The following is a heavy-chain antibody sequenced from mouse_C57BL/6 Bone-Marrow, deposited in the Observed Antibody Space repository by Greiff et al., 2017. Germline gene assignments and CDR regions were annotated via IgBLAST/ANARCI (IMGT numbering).Heavy chain of an antibody. CDR1: GFNIKDYY. J-gene: IGHJ2*01. CDR2: IDPEDGDT. V-gene: IGHV14-1*01. Sequence: VQLQQSGAELVRPGASVKLSCTATGFNIKDYYMHWVKQRPEQGLEWIGRIDPEDGDTEYAPKFQGKATMTADTSSNTAYLQLSRLTSEDTAVYYCTSTSVLDYWGQGTTLTVSS. CDR3: TSTSVLDY. D-gene: IGHD1-1*01.